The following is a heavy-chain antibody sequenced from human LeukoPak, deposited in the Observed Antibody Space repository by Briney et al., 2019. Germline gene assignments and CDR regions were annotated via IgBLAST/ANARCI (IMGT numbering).Heavy chain of an antibody. CDR2: IYYSGGT. Sequence: SETLSLTCTVSGGSISSYYWSWIRQPPGKGLEWIGYIYYSGGTNYNPPLNSRLTISVDTPKNQLSMKLSSVTAAHTAVSYCARHRRITTVGRVLNWFDPWGQGTLVTVSS. D-gene: IGHD3-10*01. J-gene: IGHJ5*02. CDR1: GGSISSYY. V-gene: IGHV4-59*08. CDR3: ARHRRITTVGRVLNWFDP.